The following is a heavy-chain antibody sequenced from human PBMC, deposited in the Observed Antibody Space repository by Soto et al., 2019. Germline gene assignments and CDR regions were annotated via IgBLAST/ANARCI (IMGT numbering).Heavy chain of an antibody. D-gene: IGHD3-10*01. Sequence: GGSLRLSCAASGFTFSSYAMNWVRQAPGRGLEWVSVISGSGGTTYYADSVKGRFTISRDNSKNTLNLQLNSLRAEDTAVYYCAKGVWFGDRYYMDVWGKGTTVTVSS. CDR1: GFTFSSYA. CDR2: ISGSGGTT. V-gene: IGHV3-23*01. J-gene: IGHJ6*03. CDR3: AKGVWFGDRYYMDV.